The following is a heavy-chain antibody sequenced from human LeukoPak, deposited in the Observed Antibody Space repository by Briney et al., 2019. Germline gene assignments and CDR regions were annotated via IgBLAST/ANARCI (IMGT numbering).Heavy chain of an antibody. D-gene: IGHD2-15*01. CDR1: GYTFTSYD. CDR2: MNPKRGNT. Sequence: GASVKVSCKASGYTFTSYDISGVRQAAGQGLEGMGWMNPKRGNTGYAQKFQGRVTMTRNTSISTAYMELSSLRSEDTAVYYCAVTAATWDRYYFDYWGQGTLVTVSS. CDR3: AVTAATWDRYYFDY. J-gene: IGHJ4*02. V-gene: IGHV1-8*01.